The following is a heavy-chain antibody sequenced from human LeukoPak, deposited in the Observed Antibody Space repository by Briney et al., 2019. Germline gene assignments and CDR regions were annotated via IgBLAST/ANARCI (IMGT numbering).Heavy chain of an antibody. V-gene: IGHV4-31*03. CDR2: IYYSGST. CDR3: ARPRGGSLHDAFDI. Sequence: SENLSLTCTVSGGSISGYYWSWIRQHPGKGLEWIGYIYYSGSTYCNPSLKSRVTISVDTSKNQFSLKLSSVTAADTAVYYCARPRGGSLHDAFDIWGQGTMVTVSS. CDR1: GGSISGYY. J-gene: IGHJ3*02. D-gene: IGHD3-10*01.